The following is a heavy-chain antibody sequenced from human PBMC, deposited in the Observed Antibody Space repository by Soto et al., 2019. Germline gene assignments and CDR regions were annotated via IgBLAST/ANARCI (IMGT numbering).Heavy chain of an antibody. CDR2: IYYSGST. Sequence: PSETLSLTCTVSGGSISSSSYYWGWIRQPPGKGLEWIGSIYYSGSTYYNPSLKSRVTISVDTSKNQFSLKLSSVTAADTAVYYCAREPIGVVVAATGGYWGQGTLATVSS. CDR3: AREPIGVVVAATGGY. CDR1: GGSISSSSYY. D-gene: IGHD2-15*01. J-gene: IGHJ4*02. V-gene: IGHV4-39*07.